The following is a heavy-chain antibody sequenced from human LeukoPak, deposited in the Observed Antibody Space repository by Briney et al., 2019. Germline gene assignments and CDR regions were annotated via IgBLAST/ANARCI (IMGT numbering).Heavy chain of an antibody. Sequence: GGSLRLSCADSGFIFSTFAMTWVRQAPGKGLEWVSSISNSGDTTYYADSVTGRLTISRDNSKNTLYLQLNSLRVDDTAVYYCARGSRATYDYWGQGTLVTVFS. CDR3: ARGSRATYDY. V-gene: IGHV3-23*01. J-gene: IGHJ4*02. CDR2: ISNSGDTT. D-gene: IGHD3-16*01. CDR1: GFIFSTFA.